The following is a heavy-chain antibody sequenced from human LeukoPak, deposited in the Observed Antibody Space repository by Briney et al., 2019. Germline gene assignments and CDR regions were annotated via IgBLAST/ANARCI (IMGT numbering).Heavy chain of an antibody. V-gene: IGHV4-30-2*01. J-gene: IGHJ3*02. CDR2: IYHSGST. CDR1: GGSISSGGHS. Sequence: SETLSLTCAVSGGSISSGGHSWSWIRQPPGKGLEWIGYIYHSGSTYYNPSLKSRVTISVDRSKNQFSLKLSSVTAADTAVYYCARATGGVPAAIGAFDIWGQGTMVTVSS. D-gene: IGHD2-2*01. CDR3: ARATGGVPAAIGAFDI.